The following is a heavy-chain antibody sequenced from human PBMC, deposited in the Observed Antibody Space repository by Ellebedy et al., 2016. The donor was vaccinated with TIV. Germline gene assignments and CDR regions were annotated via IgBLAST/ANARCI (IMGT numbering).Heavy chain of an antibody. V-gene: IGHV4-34*01. D-gene: IGHD2-8*01. Sequence: MPSETLSLTCAVYGGSFIDYNWGWIRQPPGKGLEWIGKINHGGSTNYNPSLKSRVTISIDTSKNQFSLKLRSVTAADTALYYCAREWDYWGQGTLVTVSS. CDR1: GGSFIDYN. J-gene: IGHJ4*02. CDR2: INHGGST. CDR3: AREWDY.